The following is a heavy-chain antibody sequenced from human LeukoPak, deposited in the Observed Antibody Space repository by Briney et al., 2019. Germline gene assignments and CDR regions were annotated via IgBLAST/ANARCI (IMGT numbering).Heavy chain of an antibody. D-gene: IGHD2-2*01. V-gene: IGHV7-4-1*02. CDR3: ASGGGICSSTSCYGWDWFDP. Sequence: ASVKVSCKASGYTFTSYAMNWVRQAPGQGLEWMGWINTNTGNPTYAQGFTGRFVFSLDTSVSTAYLQISSLKDEDTAVYYCASGGGICSSTSCYGWDWFDPWGQGTLVTVSS. J-gene: IGHJ5*02. CDR1: GYTFTSYA. CDR2: INTNTGNP.